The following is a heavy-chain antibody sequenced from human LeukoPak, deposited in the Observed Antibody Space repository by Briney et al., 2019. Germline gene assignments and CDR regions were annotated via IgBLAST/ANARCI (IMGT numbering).Heavy chain of an antibody. J-gene: IGHJ4*02. Sequence: SSETLSLTCTVSGGSISSYYWSWIRQPAGKGLEWIGRIYTSGSTNYNPSLKSRVTISVDTSKNQFSLKLSSVTAADTAVYYCASYSYGYGFYYWGQGTLVTVSS. CDR3: ASYSYGYGFYY. CDR1: GGSISSYY. CDR2: IYTSGST. D-gene: IGHD5-18*01. V-gene: IGHV4-4*07.